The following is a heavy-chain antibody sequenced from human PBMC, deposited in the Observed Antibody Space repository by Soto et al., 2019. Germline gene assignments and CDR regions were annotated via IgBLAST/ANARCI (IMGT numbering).Heavy chain of an antibody. CDR2: IYYSGST. Sequence: PSETLSLTCPVSGGSISSVSYYWGWIRQPPGKGLEWIASIYYSGSTYYSPSLKSRVSISVDTSKNQFSLKLSSVTAADTAVYYCASLGLNWFDPWGQGTLVTVSS. CDR3: ASLGLNWFDP. CDR1: GGSISSVSYY. J-gene: IGHJ5*02. V-gene: IGHV4-39*01.